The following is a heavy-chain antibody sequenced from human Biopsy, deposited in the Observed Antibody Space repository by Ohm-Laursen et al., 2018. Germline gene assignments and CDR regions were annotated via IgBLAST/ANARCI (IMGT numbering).Heavy chain of an antibody. J-gene: IGHJ4*02. CDR3: AREGGGLLPIRLTDF. CDR2: INHRGRS. D-gene: IGHD1-26*01. Sequence: TLSLTCEVSGESFSDYYWSWIRQSPGKGLEWIGEINHRGRSSYSPSLQSRVTISVDASKNQFSLNMKSVTAADTAVYFCAREGGGLLPIRLTDFWGPGMMVTVPS. CDR1: GESFSDYY. V-gene: IGHV4-34*01.